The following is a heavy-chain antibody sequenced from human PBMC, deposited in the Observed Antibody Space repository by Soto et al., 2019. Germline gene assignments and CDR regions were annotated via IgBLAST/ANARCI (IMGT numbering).Heavy chain of an antibody. V-gene: IGHV3-30-3*01. J-gene: IGHJ5*02. CDR2: ISHDGINK. D-gene: IGHD6-19*01. CDR1: GFSFSSYA. Sequence: QVRLVESGGGVVQPGRSLRLSCTASGFSFSSYAMYWVRQPPGKGLEWVAGISHDGINKHYADSVKGRVTVSRDNSNHSLDLQLNSLRGEDTAMYYCARDMYSSDYFVKWFEPWGQGTLVTVSS. CDR3: ARDMYSSDYFVKWFEP.